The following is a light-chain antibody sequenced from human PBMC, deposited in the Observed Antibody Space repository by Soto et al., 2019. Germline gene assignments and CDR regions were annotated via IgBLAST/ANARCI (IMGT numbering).Light chain of an antibody. CDR2: WAS. CDR3: QQYFSTPLT. Sequence: DFVMTQSPDSLAVSLGERATINCKSSQIVLHSSNKKNYLAWYQQKPGQPPQLVIYWASTRKSGVPDRFSGSGSGTDFTLTISSVQAEDVAVYYCQQYFSTPLTCGPGTRVDI. V-gene: IGKV4-1*01. CDR1: QIVLHSSNKKNY. J-gene: IGKJ3*01.